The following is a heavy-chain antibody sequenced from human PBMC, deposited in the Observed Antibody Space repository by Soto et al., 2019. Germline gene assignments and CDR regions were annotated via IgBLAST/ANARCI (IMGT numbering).Heavy chain of an antibody. Sequence: PGGSLRLSCAASGFTFNNYWMHWVRQAPGKGLMWVSHIEGDGFRTTYADSVRDRFTISRDNAKNALYLQMHSLRAEDTAVYYCARGDRGAFDLWGQGTMVTVSS. V-gene: IGHV3-74*03. CDR2: IEGDGFRT. CDR1: GFTFNNYW. J-gene: IGHJ3*01. CDR3: ARGDRGAFDL. D-gene: IGHD3-10*01.